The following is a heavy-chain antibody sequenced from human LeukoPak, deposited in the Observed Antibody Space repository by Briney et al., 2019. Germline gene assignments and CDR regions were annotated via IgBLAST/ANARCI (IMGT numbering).Heavy chain of an antibody. J-gene: IGHJ4*02. CDR1: GITLSNYG. D-gene: IGHD3-22*01. V-gene: IGHV3-23*01. CDR2: ISDSGGST. CDR3: AKRGVVIRVILVGFHKEAYHFES. Sequence: PGGSLRLSCAVSGITLSNYGMSWVRQAPGKGLEWVAGISDSGGSTKYAGSVKGRFTISRDNPKNTLYLQINSLRAEDTAVYFCAKRGVVIRVILVGFHKEAYHFESWGQGALVTVSS.